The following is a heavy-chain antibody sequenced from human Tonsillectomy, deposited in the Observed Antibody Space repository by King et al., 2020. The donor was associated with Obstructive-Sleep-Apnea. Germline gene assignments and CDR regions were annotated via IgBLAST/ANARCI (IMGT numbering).Heavy chain of an antibody. CDR1: GFTFSSYA. Sequence: VQLVESGGGLVQPGGSLRLSCAASGFTFSSYAMHWVRQAPGKGLEYLSAISSNGGSTYYANSVKGRFTIPRDNSKNTLYLQMASLRAEDMAVYYCAGGRGPGDSSGYYLFDAFDIWGQGTMVTVSS. CDR2: ISSNGGST. J-gene: IGHJ3*02. V-gene: IGHV3-64*01. CDR3: AGGRGPGDSSGYYLFDAFDI. D-gene: IGHD3-22*01.